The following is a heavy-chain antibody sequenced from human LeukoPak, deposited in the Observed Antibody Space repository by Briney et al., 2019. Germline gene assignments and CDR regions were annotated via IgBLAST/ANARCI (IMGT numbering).Heavy chain of an antibody. D-gene: IGHD3-10*01. J-gene: IGHJ3*02. Sequence: PSGTLSLTCAVSGGSISSSNWWIWVRQPPGKGLEWIGEIYHTGSTNYNPSLKSRVTISVDKTKNQFSLKLSSVTAADTAMYYCARDTGGRGRLDAFDIWGQGTMVTVSS. V-gene: IGHV4-4*02. CDR2: IYHTGST. CDR1: GGSISSSNW. CDR3: ARDTGGRGRLDAFDI.